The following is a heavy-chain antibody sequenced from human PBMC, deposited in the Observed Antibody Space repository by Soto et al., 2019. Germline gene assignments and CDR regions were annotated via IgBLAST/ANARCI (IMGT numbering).Heavy chain of an antibody. CDR1: GYTFTSYG. J-gene: IGHJ4*02. Sequence: ASVKVSCKPSGYTFTSYGFSWVRQAPGQGPEWMGWISTWNDGKTDAQKFRGRVTMTTDTSTSTAYMELRSLRSDDTAVYYCARLNSDYAVDYWGQGTLVTVSA. CDR3: ARLNSDYAVDY. V-gene: IGHV1-18*04. CDR2: ISTWNDGK. D-gene: IGHD5-12*01.